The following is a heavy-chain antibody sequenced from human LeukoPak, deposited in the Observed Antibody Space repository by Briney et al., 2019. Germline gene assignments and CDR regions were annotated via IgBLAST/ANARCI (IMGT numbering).Heavy chain of an antibody. D-gene: IGHD2-15*01. CDR1: GYTFTGYY. CDR2: INLNSVGT. V-gene: IGHV1-2*02. J-gene: IGHJ3*02. Sequence: ASLTVSCMASGYTFTGYYIHGVRQAPGQGVGWMGWINLNSVGTNYAQQCQGRVTMTRDTSISKAYMELSRLRSDDTAVYYCAREGRGWAFDIWGQGTMVTVSS. CDR3: AREGRGWAFDI.